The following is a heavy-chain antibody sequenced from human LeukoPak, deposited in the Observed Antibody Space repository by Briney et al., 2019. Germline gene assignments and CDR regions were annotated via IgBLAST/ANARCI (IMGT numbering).Heavy chain of an antibody. D-gene: IGHD3-10*01. CDR3: ARGHPGMVRGVIHYYYYYMDV. CDR1: GGSFSGYY. J-gene: IGHJ6*03. Sequence: SETLSLTCAVYGGSFSGYYWSWIRQPPGKGLEWIGEINRSGSTNYNPSLKSRVTISVDTSKNQFSLKLSSVTAADTAVYYCARGHPGMVRGVIHYYYYYMDVWGKGTTVTVSS. V-gene: IGHV4-34*01. CDR2: INRSGST.